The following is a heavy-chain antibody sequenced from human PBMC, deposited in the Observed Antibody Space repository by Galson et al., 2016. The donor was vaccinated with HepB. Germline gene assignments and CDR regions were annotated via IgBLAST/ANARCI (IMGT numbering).Heavy chain of an antibody. CDR2: IAYSGSA. Sequence: TLSLTCTISGGSVTSDNYYWSWIRQPPGKGLEWIGYIAYSGSAKYNPSFKSRITISRDTSKNQFSLKVTSVTAADTAVYYCTRERRFYDVSPKEYYFDYWGQGTLVTVSS. V-gene: IGHV4-61*01. D-gene: IGHD3-3*01. CDR1: GGSVTSDNYY. J-gene: IGHJ4*02. CDR3: TRERRFYDVSPKEYYFDY.